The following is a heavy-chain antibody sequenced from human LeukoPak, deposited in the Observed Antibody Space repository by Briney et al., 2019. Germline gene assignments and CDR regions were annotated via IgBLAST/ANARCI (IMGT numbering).Heavy chain of an antibody. CDR2: INPNSGGT. J-gene: IGHJ4*02. CDR1: GYTFTDFY. CDR3: ARESGGTYFLKVFDY. Sequence: ASVKVSCKASGYTFTDFYIHWVRQAPGQGLEWMGWINPNSGGTNYAQKSQGRVTMTRDTSISTAYMDLSRLTSDDTAVYYCARESGGTYFLKVFDYWGQGTLVTVSS. V-gene: IGHV1-2*02. D-gene: IGHD1-26*01.